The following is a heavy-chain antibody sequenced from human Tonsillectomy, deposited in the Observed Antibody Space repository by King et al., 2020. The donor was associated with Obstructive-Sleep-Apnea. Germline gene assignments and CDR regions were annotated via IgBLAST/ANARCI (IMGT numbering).Heavy chain of an antibody. CDR1: GFTFSSYW. Sequence: VQLVESGGGLVQPGGSLRLSCAASGFTFSSYWMSWVRQAPGKGLEWVANIKQDGSEKYYVDSVKGRFTISRDNAKNSLYLQMNSLRAEDTAVYYCARNQGPDTAMVWGLYYYYYYGMDVWGQGTTVTVSS. V-gene: IGHV3-7*03. CDR3: ARNQGPDTAMVWGLYYYYYYGMDV. D-gene: IGHD5-18*01. CDR2: IKQDGSEK. J-gene: IGHJ6*02.